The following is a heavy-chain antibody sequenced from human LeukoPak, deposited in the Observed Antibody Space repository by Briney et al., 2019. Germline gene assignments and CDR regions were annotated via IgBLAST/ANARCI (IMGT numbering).Heavy chain of an antibody. CDR1: VDSISSNY. Sequence: SETLSLTCTVSVDSISSNYWSWSPQSPGKGLEWIGYIYDSWITKYNPTLKSRVTISVDTSKHLFSLKLTSVTAADTAVYYCATCRDEFGDYGFTSWGEGALVTVSS. CDR3: ATCRDEFGDYGFTS. J-gene: IGHJ5*02. D-gene: IGHD4-17*01. CDR2: IYDSWIT. V-gene: IGHV4-59*01.